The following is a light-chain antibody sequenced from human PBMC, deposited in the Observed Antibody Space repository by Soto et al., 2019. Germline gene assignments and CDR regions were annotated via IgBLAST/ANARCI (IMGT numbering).Light chain of an antibody. J-gene: IGLJ1*01. V-gene: IGLV2-14*01. CDR1: SSDVNDYYY. Sequence: QSVLTQPASVSGSPGQSITISCTGTSSDVNDYYYVSWYQQHPGKDPKLILFEVSRRPSGVSSRFSGSKSGNTASLSISGLQAEDEADYYCSSFTSSSTLYVFGTGTKLTAL. CDR3: SSFTSSSTLYV. CDR2: EVS.